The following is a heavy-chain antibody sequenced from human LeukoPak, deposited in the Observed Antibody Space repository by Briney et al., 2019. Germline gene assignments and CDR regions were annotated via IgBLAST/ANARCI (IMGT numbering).Heavy chain of an antibody. CDR1: GGSISSYY. CDR2: IYYSGST. D-gene: IGHD5-18*01. Sequence: PSETLSLTSTVSGGSISSYYWSWIRQPPAKGLEWIGYIYYSGSTNYNPSLKSRVTISVDTSKNQFSLKLSSVTAADTAVYSCARGTVEGIQLWLREYFDYWGHGTLVTVSS. J-gene: IGHJ4*01. V-gene: IGHV4-59*12. CDR3: ARGTVEGIQLWLREYFDY.